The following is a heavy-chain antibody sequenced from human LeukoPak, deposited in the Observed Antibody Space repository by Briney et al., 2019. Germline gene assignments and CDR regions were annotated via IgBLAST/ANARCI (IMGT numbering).Heavy chain of an antibody. CDR3: ARVLGNYDSSGYYDY. D-gene: IGHD3-22*01. Sequence: GGSLRLSCAASGFTFSSYSMNWVRQAPGKGLEWVSSISSSSSYIYYADSVKGRFTISRDNAKNSLYLQMNSLRAEDTAVYYCARVLGNYDSSGYYDYWGQGTLVTVSS. J-gene: IGHJ4*02. CDR2: ISSSSSYI. CDR1: GFTFSSYS. V-gene: IGHV3-21*01.